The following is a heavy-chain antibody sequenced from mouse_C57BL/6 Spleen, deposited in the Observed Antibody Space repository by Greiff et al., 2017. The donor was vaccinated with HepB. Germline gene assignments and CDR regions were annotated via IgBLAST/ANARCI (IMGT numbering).Heavy chain of an antibody. CDR1: GYTFTDYE. Sequence: VKLMESGAELVRPGASVTLSCKASGYTFTDYEMHWVKQTPVHGLEWIGALDPATGGTAYNQKLKGKAILTSDKSSSPAYLEFRSLTSEDSAVYYWTPYGSLSWFAYWGQGTLVTVSA. J-gene: IGHJ3*01. D-gene: IGHD1-1*01. V-gene: IGHV1-15*01. CDR3: TPYGSLSWFAY. CDR2: LDPATGGT.